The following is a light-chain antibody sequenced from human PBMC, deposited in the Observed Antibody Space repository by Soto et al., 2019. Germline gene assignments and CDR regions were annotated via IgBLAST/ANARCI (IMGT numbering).Light chain of an antibody. J-gene: IGKJ2*01. V-gene: IGKV3-15*01. CDR3: QQDTKWPHT. CDR1: ESVTSN. Sequence: EIVLTQSPATLSVSPGERATLSCRASESVTSNLAWYQQKPGQAPSLLIYYASTRATAIPARFSGSGSGTEFTLTISSLQSEDFAVYNCQQDTKWPHTFGQGTKLEIK. CDR2: YAS.